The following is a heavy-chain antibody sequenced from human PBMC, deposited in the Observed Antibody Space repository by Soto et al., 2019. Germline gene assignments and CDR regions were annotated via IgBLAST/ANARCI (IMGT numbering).Heavy chain of an antibody. Sequence: GGSRTLSCATTRFAFSSYGLRWVRAATGKGLEWVAVISYDGSNKYYADSVKGRFTISRDNSKNTLYLQMNSLRAEDTAVYYCAKDRAVYYDSSGDYYYYYGMDVWGQGT. J-gene: IGHJ6*02. D-gene: IGHD3-22*01. CDR1: RFAFSSYG. V-gene: IGHV3-30*18. CDR3: AKDRAVYYDSSGDYYYYYGMDV. CDR2: ISYDGSNK.